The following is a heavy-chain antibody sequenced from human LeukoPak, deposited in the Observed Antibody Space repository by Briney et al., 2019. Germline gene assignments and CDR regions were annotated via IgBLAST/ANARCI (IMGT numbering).Heavy chain of an antibody. CDR2: IYSGGST. CDR3: AKGPIQLWIDY. D-gene: IGHD5-18*01. V-gene: IGHV3-53*01. CDR1: GFTVSSNY. Sequence: TGGSLRLSCAASGFTVSSNYMSWVRQAPGKVLEWVSVIYSGGSTYYADSVKGRFTISRDNSKNTLYLQMNSLRAEDTAVYYCAKGPIQLWIDYWGQGTLVSVSS. J-gene: IGHJ4*02.